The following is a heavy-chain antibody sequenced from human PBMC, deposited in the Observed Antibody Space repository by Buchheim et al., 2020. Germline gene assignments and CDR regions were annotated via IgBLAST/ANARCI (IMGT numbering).Heavy chain of an antibody. D-gene: IGHD3-10*01. CDR2: INHSGST. J-gene: IGHJ6*02. Sequence: QVQLQQWGAGLLKPSETLSLTCAVYGGSFSGYYWSWIRQPPGKGLEWIGEINHSGSTNYNPSLKSRVTISVDTSKNQFSLKLSSVTAADTAVYYRARGRRGSGSYYSTYYYYYGMDVWGQGTT. V-gene: IGHV4-34*01. CDR3: ARGRRGSGSYYSTYYYYYGMDV. CDR1: GGSFSGYY.